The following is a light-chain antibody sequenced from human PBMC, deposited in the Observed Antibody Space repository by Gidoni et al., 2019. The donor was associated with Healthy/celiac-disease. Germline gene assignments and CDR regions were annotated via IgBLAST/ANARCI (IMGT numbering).Light chain of an antibody. V-gene: IGKV1-5*01. CDR1: QSISSW. Sequence: DIQMTQSPYTLSASVGDRVTITCRASQSISSWLAWYQQKPGKAPKLLIYDASSLESGVPSRFRGSGSGTEFTLTISSLQPDDFATYYCQQYNSYSFTFGGGTKVEIK. CDR3: QQYNSYSFT. CDR2: DAS. J-gene: IGKJ4*01.